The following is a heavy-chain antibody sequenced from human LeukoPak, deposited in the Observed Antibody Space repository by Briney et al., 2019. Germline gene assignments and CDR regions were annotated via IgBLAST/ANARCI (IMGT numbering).Heavy chain of an antibody. CDR1: GYSFTSYS. Sequence: GESLKISCKGSGYSFTSYSIGWVRQMPGKGLEWMGIIYPGDSDSRYIPSFQGQVTFTADKSITTAYLQWSSLKASDTAMYYCVRGAEILADFDYWGQGTLVTVSS. J-gene: IGHJ4*02. V-gene: IGHV5-51*01. CDR3: VRGAEILADFDY. CDR2: IYPGDSDS. D-gene: IGHD3-9*01.